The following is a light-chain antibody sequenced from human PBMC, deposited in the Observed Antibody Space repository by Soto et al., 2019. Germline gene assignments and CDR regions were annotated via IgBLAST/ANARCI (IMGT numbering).Light chain of an antibody. CDR2: GAS. J-gene: IGKJ1*01. CDR1: QSVSSN. CDR3: QQYNTFWT. Sequence: EIVMTQSPATLSVSPGETATLSCRASQSVSSNLAWYQQKPGQAPRLLIYGASTRATDIPARFSGSGSGTEFTLTISSLQSEDFAVYYCQQYNTFWTFGQGTKVEIK. V-gene: IGKV3-15*01.